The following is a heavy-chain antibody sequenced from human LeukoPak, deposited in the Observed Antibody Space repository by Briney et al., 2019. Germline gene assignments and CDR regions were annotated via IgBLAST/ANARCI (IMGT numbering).Heavy chain of an antibody. J-gene: IGHJ4*02. CDR1: GGSFSGYY. CDR3: ARHEDTAMVVSPFDY. CDR2: INHSGST. V-gene: IGHV4-34*01. Sequence: SETLSLTCAVYGGSFSGYYWSWIRQPPGKGLEWIGEINHSGSTNYNPSLKSRVTISVDTSKNQFSLKLSSVTAADTAVYYCARHEDTAMVVSPFDYSGQGTLVTVSS. D-gene: IGHD5-18*01.